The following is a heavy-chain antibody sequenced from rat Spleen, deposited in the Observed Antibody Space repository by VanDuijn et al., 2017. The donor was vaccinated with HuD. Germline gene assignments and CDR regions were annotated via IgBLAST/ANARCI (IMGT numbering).Heavy chain of an antibody. CDR1: GFTFNNYW. V-gene: IGHV5-31*01. CDR3: TRDNKYTTDYYPDYFDY. Sequence: EVQLVESGGGLVQPGGSLKLSCVASGFTFNNYWMTWIRQAPGKGLEWVASITNTGDSTFYPDSVKGRFTISRDNAKSTLYLQMNSLRSEDTATYYCTRDNKYTTDYYPDYFDYWGQGVMVTVSS. CDR2: ITNTGDST. D-gene: IGHD1-6*01. J-gene: IGHJ2*01.